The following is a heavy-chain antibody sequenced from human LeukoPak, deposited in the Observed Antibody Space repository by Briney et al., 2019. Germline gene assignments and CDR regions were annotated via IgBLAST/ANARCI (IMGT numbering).Heavy chain of an antibody. Sequence: GGSLRLSCAASGFTFSSYGMSWVRQAPGKGLEWVSAISGSGGSTYYADSVKGRFTISRDNSKNTLYLQMNSLRAEDTAVYYCARVEASGYDYGAFDYWGQGTLVTVSS. D-gene: IGHD5-12*01. J-gene: IGHJ4*02. V-gene: IGHV3-23*01. CDR3: ARVEASGYDYGAFDY. CDR2: ISGSGGST. CDR1: GFTFSSYG.